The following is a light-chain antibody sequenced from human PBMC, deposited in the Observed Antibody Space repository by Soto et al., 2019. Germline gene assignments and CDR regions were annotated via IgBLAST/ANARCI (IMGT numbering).Light chain of an antibody. Sequence: EIVMTQSPATLSVSPGEGFTLSFSSSQGVGITLAWYQQKPGQTPRLLIYNAFTRATGIPARFSGSGSGTEFTLTISSLQSEDFAVYYCQQYNNWPPITFGQGTRLEIK. CDR2: NAF. J-gene: IGKJ5*01. CDR3: QQYNNWPPIT. CDR1: QGVGIT. V-gene: IGKV3-15*01.